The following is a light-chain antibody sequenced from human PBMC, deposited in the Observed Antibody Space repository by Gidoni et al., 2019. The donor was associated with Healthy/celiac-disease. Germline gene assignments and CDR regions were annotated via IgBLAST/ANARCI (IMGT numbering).Light chain of an antibody. V-gene: IGKV1-13*02. CDR2: DSS. J-gene: IGKJ5*01. CDR3: QQFPSYPHQLT. Sequence: AIQLTQSPSSLSASVGDRDTITCRSSQGINSDLAWYQQKPGKAPKLLIYDSSSLQSGVPSRSIGSASGTVFTLTIRCLQPVDFATYFCQQFPSYPHQLTFGQGTRLDIK. CDR1: QGINSD.